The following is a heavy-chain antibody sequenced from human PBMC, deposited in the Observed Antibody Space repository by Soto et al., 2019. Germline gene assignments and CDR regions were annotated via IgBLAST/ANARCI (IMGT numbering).Heavy chain of an antibody. V-gene: IGHV4-59*01. CDR3: AREGFTVTTLSKGNYYYYGMDV. Sequence: SETLSLTCPVSGGSISSYYWSWIRQPPGKGLEWIGYIYYSGSTNYNPSLKSRVTISVDTSKNQFSLKLSSVTAADTAVYYCAREGFTVTTLSKGNYYYYGMDVWGQGTTVTVSS. CDR1: GGSISSYY. J-gene: IGHJ6*02. D-gene: IGHD4-17*01. CDR2: IYYSGST.